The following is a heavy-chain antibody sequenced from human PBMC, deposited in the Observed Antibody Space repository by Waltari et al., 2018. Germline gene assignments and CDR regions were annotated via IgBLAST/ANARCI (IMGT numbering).Heavy chain of an antibody. V-gene: IGHV3-23*04. Sequence: VQLVESGGALVQPGGSLRLSCTASGFTFHDFALPWVRQTREKGLEWVSSITATGSTTYTSDSLRGRFAISRDNSQNTVYLQMNSLRVEDTAIYYCAKEGSGYFVPWPQAPDSWGQGTWVAVSS. CDR2: ITATGSTT. CDR1: GFTFHDFA. J-gene: IGHJ4*02. CDR3: AKEGSGYFVPWPQAPDS. D-gene: IGHD3-22*01.